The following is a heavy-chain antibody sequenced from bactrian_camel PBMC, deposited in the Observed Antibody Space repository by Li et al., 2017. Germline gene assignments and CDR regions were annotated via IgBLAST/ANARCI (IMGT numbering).Heavy chain of an antibody. Sequence: HVQLVESGGGSVETGGSLRLSCTASGFAFSGYCMAWFRQTPGKEREGVAGITPDGTTNYGDSVKGRFTISRLNDKNTVYLQMNKLTPDDTAMYYCAAGYRFLGLLNKDAYTFWGQGTQVTVS. J-gene: IGHJ4*01. V-gene: IGHV3S53*01. CDR1: GFAFSGYC. D-gene: IGHD3*01. CDR2: ITPDGTT. CDR3: AAGYRFLGLLNKDAYTF.